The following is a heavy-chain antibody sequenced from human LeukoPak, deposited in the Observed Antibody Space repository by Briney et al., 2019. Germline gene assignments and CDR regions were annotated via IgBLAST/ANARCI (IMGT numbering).Heavy chain of an antibody. V-gene: IGHV3-23*01. CDR2: IGTSGGST. Sequence: PGGSLRLSCAASGFTFSSYAMSWVRQAPGKGLEWVSAIGTSGGSTYYADSVKGRFTISRDNPKNTVYLQMNSLRAEDTAVYYCAKEQYYDSSGYLAGDAFDIWGQGTMVTVSS. D-gene: IGHD3-22*01. J-gene: IGHJ3*02. CDR3: AKEQYYDSSGYLAGDAFDI. CDR1: GFTFSSYA.